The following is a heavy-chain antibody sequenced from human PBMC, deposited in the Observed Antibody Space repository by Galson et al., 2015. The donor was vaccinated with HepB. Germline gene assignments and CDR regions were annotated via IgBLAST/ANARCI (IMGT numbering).Heavy chain of an antibody. D-gene: IGHD5-18*01. CDR2: IRSKTRSYAT. V-gene: IGHV3-73*01. J-gene: IGHJ6*02. CDR3: TRGNGTAMVNYGMDV. Sequence: SLRLSCAASGFTFSGSAMHWVRQASGKGLEWVGRIRSKTRSYATAYAASVKGRFTISRDDSKNTAYLEMNSLKTEDTAVYYCTRGNGTAMVNYGMDVWGQGTTVTVSS. CDR1: GFTFSGSA.